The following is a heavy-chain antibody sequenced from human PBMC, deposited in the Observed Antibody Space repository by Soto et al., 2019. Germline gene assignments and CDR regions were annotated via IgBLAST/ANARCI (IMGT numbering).Heavy chain of an antibody. CDR1: GYTFTSYG. V-gene: IGHV1-18*04. CDR3: AMTPSYSSSWYVDY. J-gene: IGHJ4*02. CDR2: ISAYNGNT. Sequence: ASGKVSCKASGYTFTSYGISWVRQAPGQGLEWMGWISAYNGNTNYAQKLQGRVTMTTDTSTSTAYMELRSLRSDDTAVYYCAMTPSYSSSWYVDYWGQGTLVTVSS. D-gene: IGHD6-13*01.